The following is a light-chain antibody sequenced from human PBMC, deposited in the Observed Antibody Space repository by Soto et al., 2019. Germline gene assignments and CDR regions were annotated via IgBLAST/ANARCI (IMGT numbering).Light chain of an antibody. V-gene: IGKV1-27*01. Sequence: DIQMTQSPSSLSASVGDRVTITCRASQGINKYLAWYQQKPGKAPKLLIFAASTFQSRVPSRFSGSGSGTDFTLTISSLQPEDVATYYCQRYYSVPLFTFGPGTNVDI. CDR1: QGINKY. CDR2: AAS. J-gene: IGKJ3*01. CDR3: QRYYSVPLFT.